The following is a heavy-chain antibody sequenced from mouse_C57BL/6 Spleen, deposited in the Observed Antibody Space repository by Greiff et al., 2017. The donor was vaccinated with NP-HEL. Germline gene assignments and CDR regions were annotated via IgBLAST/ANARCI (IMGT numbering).Heavy chain of an antibody. Sequence: QVQLQQPGAELVMPGASVKLSCKASGYTFTSYWMHWVKQRPGQGLEWIGEIDPSDSYTNYNQKFKGKSTLTVDKSSSTAYMQLSSLTSEDSAVYYCARGVTTGGDAMDYWGQGTSVTVSS. CDR2: IDPSDSYT. D-gene: IGHD2-2*01. J-gene: IGHJ4*01. CDR1: GYTFTSYW. CDR3: ARGVTTGGDAMDY. V-gene: IGHV1-69*01.